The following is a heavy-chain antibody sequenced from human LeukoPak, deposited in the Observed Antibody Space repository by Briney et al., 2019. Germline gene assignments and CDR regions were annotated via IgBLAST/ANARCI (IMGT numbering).Heavy chain of an antibody. CDR1: GFTFSSYE. Sequence: PGGSLRLSCAASGFTFSSYEMNWVGQAPGKGLEGVSYISSSGSTIYYADSVKGRFTISRDNAKTSLHLQMNSLRAEATAVYYCASDGYSHYYFDYWGQGTLVTVSS. V-gene: IGHV3-48*03. J-gene: IGHJ4*02. CDR3: ASDGYSHYYFDY. CDR2: ISSSGSTI. D-gene: IGHD5-18*01.